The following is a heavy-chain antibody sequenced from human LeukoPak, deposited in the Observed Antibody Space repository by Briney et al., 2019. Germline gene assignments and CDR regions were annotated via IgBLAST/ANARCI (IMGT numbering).Heavy chain of an antibody. CDR1: GFSLSSYA. D-gene: IGHD2-8*01. CDR3: AKRPGGLMVYIDY. V-gene: IGHV3-23*01. J-gene: IGHJ4*02. CDR2: ISSTDAGT. Sequence: PGGSLRLSCAASGFSLSSYAMSWVRQAPGKGLEWVSAISSTDAGTYHADSVRGRFTISRDSSKNTLYLQMNSLRAEDTAVYYCAKRPGGLMVYIDYWGQGTLVTVSS.